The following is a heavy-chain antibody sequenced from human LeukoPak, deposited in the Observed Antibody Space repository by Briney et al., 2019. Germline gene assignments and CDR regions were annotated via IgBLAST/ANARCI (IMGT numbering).Heavy chain of an antibody. V-gene: IGHV3-66*01. CDR3: ARTCSGGSCYPNYYYYGMDV. J-gene: IGHJ6*02. Sequence: GGSLRLSCAASGFIVSSCFLSWVRQAPGKGLEWVSVIYSGGNTYYADSVKGRFTISRDNSKNTLYLQTNSLGADDTAVYYCARTCSGGSCYPNYYYYGMDVWGQGTTVTVSS. CDR2: IYSGGNT. CDR1: GFIVSSCF. D-gene: IGHD2-15*01.